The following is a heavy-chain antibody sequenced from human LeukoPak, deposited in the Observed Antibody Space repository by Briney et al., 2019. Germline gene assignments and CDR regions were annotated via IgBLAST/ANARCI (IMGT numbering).Heavy chain of an antibody. CDR1: GGSFSGYY. CDR3: AGAKLGYCSSTSCPTGYAFDI. D-gene: IGHD2-2*01. V-gene: IGHV4-34*01. CDR2: INHSGST. Sequence: SETLSLTCAVYGGSFSGYYWSWLRQPPGKGLEWIGEINHSGSTNYNPSLKSRVTISVDTSKNQFSLKLSSVTAADTAVYYCAGAKLGYCSSTSCPTGYAFDIWGQGTMVTVSS. J-gene: IGHJ3*02.